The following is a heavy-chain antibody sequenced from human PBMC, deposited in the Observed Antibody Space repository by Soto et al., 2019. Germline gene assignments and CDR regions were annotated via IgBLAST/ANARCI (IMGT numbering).Heavy chain of an antibody. V-gene: IGHV4-30-2*01. CDR2: IYHSGST. CDR3: ARVLSSRWYYFDY. J-gene: IGHJ4*02. CDR1: GGSISSGGYS. Sequence: SETLSLTCAVSGGSISSGGYSWSWIRQPPGKGLEWIGYIYHSGSTYYNPSLKSRVTISVDRSKNQFSLKLSSVTAADTAVYYCARVLSSRWYYFDYWGQGTLVTVSS. D-gene: IGHD6-13*01.